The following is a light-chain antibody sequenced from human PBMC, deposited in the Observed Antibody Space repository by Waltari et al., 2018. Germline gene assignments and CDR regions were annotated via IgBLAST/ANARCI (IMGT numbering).Light chain of an antibody. CDR2: DVS. CDR3: CSYAGRYTWV. CDR1: SSDAGGSNY. J-gene: IGLJ3*02. Sequence: QSALTQPRSVSGSPGQSVTISCTGTSSDAGGSNYVSWFQQHPGKAPKLMIHDVSKRPSGVPDRFSGSKSGNTASLTISGLQADDETDYYCCSYAGRYTWVFGGGTKLTVL. V-gene: IGLV2-11*01.